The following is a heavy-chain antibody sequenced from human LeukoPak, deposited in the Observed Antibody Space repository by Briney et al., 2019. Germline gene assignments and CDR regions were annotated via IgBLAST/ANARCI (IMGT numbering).Heavy chain of an antibody. CDR1: GYTFTGYY. J-gene: IGHJ3*02. CDR2: INLNSGGT. Sequence: ASVKVSCKASGYTFTGYYMHWVRQAPGQGLEWMGWINLNSGGTNYAQKFQGRVTMTRDTSISTAYMELSRLRSDDTAVYYCARVQRYFDWLLPDDAFDIWGQGTMVTVSS. V-gene: IGHV1-2*02. D-gene: IGHD3-9*01. CDR3: ARVQRYFDWLLPDDAFDI.